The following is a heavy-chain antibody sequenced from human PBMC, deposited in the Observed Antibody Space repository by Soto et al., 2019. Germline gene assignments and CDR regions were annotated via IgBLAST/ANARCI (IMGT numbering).Heavy chain of an antibody. CDR2: TNQDGRER. CDR1: GFTFRNYW. Sequence: EVQLVESGGGLVQPGGSLRLSCVASGFTFRNYWMSWLRQATGKGLEWVANTNQDGRERYSVDSVKGRFTISRDNAKNSMHLQMNSLRAEEMAVYYCARDGSGYSTDWGQGTLVTVSS. D-gene: IGHD5-18*01. J-gene: IGHJ4*02. CDR3: ARDGSGYSTD. V-gene: IGHV3-7*01.